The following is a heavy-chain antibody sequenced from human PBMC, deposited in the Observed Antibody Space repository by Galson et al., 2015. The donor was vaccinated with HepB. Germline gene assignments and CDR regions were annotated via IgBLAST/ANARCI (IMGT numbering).Heavy chain of an antibody. J-gene: IGHJ4*02. CDR2: INPHTGDT. CDR3: TKEGSSNDFDF. V-gene: IGHV1-2*05. CDR1: GYTFTAYY. D-gene: IGHD6-13*01. Sequence: SVKVSCKASGYTFTAYYLHWVRQAPGQGLEWMGRINPHTGDTNYAQPFQGRVTMTRDTSISTAYMELSRLGSDDTVVYYCTKEGSSNDFDFWGQGTLVTVSS.